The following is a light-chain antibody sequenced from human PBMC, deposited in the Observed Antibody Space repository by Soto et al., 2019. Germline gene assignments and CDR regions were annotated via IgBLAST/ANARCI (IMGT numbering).Light chain of an antibody. Sequence: QAVVTQPPSMSAAPGQRVTISCTGSSSNIGAGYEAHWYQQVPGTAPKLLIYENNNRPSGVPDRFSGSKSGTSASLAITGLQAEDEAEYYCQSYDSSLSGYVFGTGTKVTVL. V-gene: IGLV1-40*01. CDR3: QSYDSSLSGYV. J-gene: IGLJ1*01. CDR2: ENN. CDR1: SSNIGAGYE.